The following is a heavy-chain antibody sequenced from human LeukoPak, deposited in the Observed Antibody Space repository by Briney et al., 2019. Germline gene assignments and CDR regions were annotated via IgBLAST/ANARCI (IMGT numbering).Heavy chain of an antibody. J-gene: IGHJ1*01. V-gene: IGHV4-39*07. D-gene: IGHD2-15*01. CDR1: GGSISSSSYY. CDR2: IYYSGST. CDR3: AREVAREYFQH. Sequence: PSETLSLTCTVSGGSISSSSYYWGWIRQPPGKGLEWIGSIYYSGSTYYNPSLKSRVTISVDTSKNQFSLKLSSVTAADTAVYYCAREVAREYFQHWGQGTLVTVSS.